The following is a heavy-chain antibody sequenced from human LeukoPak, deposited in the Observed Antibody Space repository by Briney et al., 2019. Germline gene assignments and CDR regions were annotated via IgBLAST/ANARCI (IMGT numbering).Heavy chain of an antibody. V-gene: IGHV4-38-2*01. CDR1: GFTFSDYY. Sequence: GSLRLSCAASGFTFSDYYMSWIRQAPGKGLEWIGTIYDSGSTYYNPSLKSRVTISVDTSKNQLSLRLNSVTAADTAVYYCARGLAGTGGGYFDYWGQGTLVTVSS. D-gene: IGHD6-19*01. CDR2: IYDSGST. J-gene: IGHJ4*02. CDR3: ARGLAGTGGGYFDY.